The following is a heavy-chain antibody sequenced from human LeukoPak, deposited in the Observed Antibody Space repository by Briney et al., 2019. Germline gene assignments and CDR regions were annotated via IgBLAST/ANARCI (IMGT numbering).Heavy chain of an antibody. Sequence: PSETLSLTCTVSGGSISSYYWSWIRQPAGKGLEWIGRIYTSESTNYNPSLKSRVTISVDTSKNQFSLKLSSVTAADTAVYFCARGPYSYDSSGAFDIWGQGTMVTVSS. CDR3: ARGPYSYDSSGAFDI. V-gene: IGHV4-4*07. CDR1: GGSISSYY. J-gene: IGHJ3*02. CDR2: IYTSEST. D-gene: IGHD3-22*01.